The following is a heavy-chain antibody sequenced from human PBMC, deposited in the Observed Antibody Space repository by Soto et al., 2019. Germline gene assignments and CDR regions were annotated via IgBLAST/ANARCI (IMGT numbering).Heavy chain of an antibody. J-gene: IGHJ5*02. CDR1: GGSISSYY. Sequence: KPSETLSLTXTVSGGSISSYYWSWIRQPPGKGLEWIGYIYYSGSTNYNPSLKSRVTISVDTSKNQFSLKLSSVTAADTAVYYCARDGYYDSSGYFRWFDPWGQGTLVTVSS. V-gene: IGHV4-59*01. CDR2: IYYSGST. D-gene: IGHD3-22*01. CDR3: ARDGYYDSSGYFRWFDP.